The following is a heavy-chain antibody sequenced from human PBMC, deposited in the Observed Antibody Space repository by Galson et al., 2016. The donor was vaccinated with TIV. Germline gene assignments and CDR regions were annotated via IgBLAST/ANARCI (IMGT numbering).Heavy chain of an antibody. CDR1: GFTFSNYA. CDR3: AVDADGAYYYDSGGYY. CDR2: ISGSGVTT. V-gene: IGHV3-23*01. D-gene: IGHD3-22*01. J-gene: IGHJ4*02. Sequence: SLRLSCAASGFTFSNYALSWVRQAPGKGLEWVSSISGSGVTTFYADSVKGRFTISRDNSKNTLSLQMNSLRAEDTAVYYCAVDADGAYYYDSGGYYWGRGILVTVSS.